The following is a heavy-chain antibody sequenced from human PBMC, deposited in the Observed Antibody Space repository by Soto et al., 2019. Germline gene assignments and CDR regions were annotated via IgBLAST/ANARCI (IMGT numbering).Heavy chain of an antibody. CDR1: GFTFSNYA. D-gene: IGHD2-21*02. J-gene: IGHJ4*02. V-gene: IGHV3-30*04. Sequence: GGSLRLSCAASGFTFSNYAMHWVRQAPGKGLEWVAVISYDGRNKYYADSVKGRFTISRDNSKNTLYLQVNSLRADDTAVYYCTTLTMVTVHDDYWGQGTLVTVSS. CDR2: ISYDGRNK. CDR3: TTLTMVTVHDDY.